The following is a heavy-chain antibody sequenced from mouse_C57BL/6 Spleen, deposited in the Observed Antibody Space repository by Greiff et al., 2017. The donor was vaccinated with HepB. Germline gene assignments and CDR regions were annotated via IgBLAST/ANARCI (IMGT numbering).Heavy chain of an antibody. J-gene: IGHJ2*01. Sequence: QVQLQQSGAELVKPGASVKLSCKASGYTFTSYWMHWVKQRPGRGLEWIGRIDPNSGGTKYNEKFKSKATLTVDKPSSTAYMQLSSLTSEDSAVYYCARGGPITTVVAGDYFDYWGQGTTLTVSS. CDR3: ARGGPITTVVAGDYFDY. D-gene: IGHD1-1*01. V-gene: IGHV1-72*01. CDR2: IDPNSGGT. CDR1: GYTFTSYW.